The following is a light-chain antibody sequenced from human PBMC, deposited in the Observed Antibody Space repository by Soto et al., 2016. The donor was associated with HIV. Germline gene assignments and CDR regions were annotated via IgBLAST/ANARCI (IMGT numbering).Light chain of an antibody. CDR3: NSRDSSGNHVV. V-gene: IGLV3-19*01. J-gene: IGLJ3*02. CDR1: GLRSYY. Sequence: SSELTQDPAVSVALGQTVRITCQGDGLRSYYASWYQQKPGQAPVLVIFGKNNRPSGIPDRFSGSSSGNTDSLTITGAQAEDEADYYCNSRDSSGNHVVFGGGTKLTVL. CDR2: GKN.